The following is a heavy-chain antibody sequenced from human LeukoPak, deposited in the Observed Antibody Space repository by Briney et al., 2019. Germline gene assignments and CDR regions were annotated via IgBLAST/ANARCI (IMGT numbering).Heavy chain of an antibody. J-gene: IGHJ4*02. D-gene: IGHD3-10*01. CDR3: AKGSSAGRPYYFDY. CDR2: ISHTSEYT. CDR1: GSIFSNYG. Sequence: GSLRLSCAASGSIFSNYGMNWVRQAPGKGLEWVSAISHTSEYTYHADSVKGRFTISRDNSKNTLYLQMNSLRAEDTAMYYCAKGSSAGRPYYFDYWGQGTLVTVSS. V-gene: IGHV3-23*01.